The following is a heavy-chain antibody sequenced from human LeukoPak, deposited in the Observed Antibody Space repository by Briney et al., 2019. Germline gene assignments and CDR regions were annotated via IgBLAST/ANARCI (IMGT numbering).Heavy chain of an antibody. J-gene: IGHJ6*03. CDR1: GFTFSSYG. Sequence: GGSLRLSCAASGFTFSSYGMHWVRQAPGKGLEWVAVIWYDGSNKYYADSVKGRFTISRDNSKNTLYLQMNSLRAEDTAVYYCARGARDGYNSAYYYYYYMDVWGKGTTVTVSS. D-gene: IGHD5-24*01. CDR2: IWYDGSNK. CDR3: ARGARDGYNSAYYYYYYMDV. V-gene: IGHV3-33*01.